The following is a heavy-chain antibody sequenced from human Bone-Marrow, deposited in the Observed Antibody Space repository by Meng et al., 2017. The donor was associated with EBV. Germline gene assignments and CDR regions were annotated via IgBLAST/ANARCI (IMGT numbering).Heavy chain of an antibody. CDR1: GFSLSTSGVG. V-gene: IGHV2-5*02. J-gene: IGHJ4*02. CDR3: AHRRDYSYFDY. Sequence: QITLKESGPTLVKPTQTLTLTCTFSGFSLSTSGVGVGWIRQPPGEVLEWLAVIYWDDDKRYSPSLKSRLTITKDTSKQQVVLTMTNMDPVDTATYYCAHRRDYSYFDYWGQGTLVTVSS. D-gene: IGHD2-21*01. CDR2: IYWDDDK.